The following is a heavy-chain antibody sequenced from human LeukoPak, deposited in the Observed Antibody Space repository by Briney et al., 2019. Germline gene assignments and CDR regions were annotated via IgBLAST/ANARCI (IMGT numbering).Heavy chain of an antibody. CDR3: ARSTSNQWLLLY. D-gene: IGHD3-22*01. V-gene: IGHV1-69*04. J-gene: IGHJ4*02. CDR1: GGTFSSYA. CDR2: IIPILGIA. Sequence: GASVKVSCKASGGTFSSYAISWVRQAPGQGLEWMGRIIPILGIANYAQKFQGRVTITADKSTSTAYMELSSLRSEDTAVYYCARSTSNQWLLLYWGQGTLVTVSS.